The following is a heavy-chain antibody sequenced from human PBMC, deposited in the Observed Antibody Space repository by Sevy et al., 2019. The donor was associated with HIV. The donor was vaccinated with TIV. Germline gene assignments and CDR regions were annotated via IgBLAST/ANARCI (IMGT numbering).Heavy chain of an antibody. CDR1: GFTCSDYY. CDR2: ISSSGSTI. Sequence: GGSLRLSCAASGFTCSDYYMSWIRQAPGKGLEWVSYISSSGSTIYYADSVKGRFTISRDNAKNSLYLQMNSLRAEDTAVYYCAGYYDFWSGYTGIDVWGQGTTVTVSS. D-gene: IGHD3-3*01. CDR3: AGYYDFWSGYTGIDV. V-gene: IGHV3-11*01. J-gene: IGHJ6*02.